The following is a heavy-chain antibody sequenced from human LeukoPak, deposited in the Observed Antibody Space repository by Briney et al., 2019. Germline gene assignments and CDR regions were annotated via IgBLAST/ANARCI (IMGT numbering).Heavy chain of an antibody. CDR2: IGSGT. J-gene: IGHJ3*02. V-gene: IGHV3-23*01. CDR1: GFTFSSYA. D-gene: IGHD6-19*01. CDR3: AKDHFILGIAVAGDAFDI. Sequence: GGSLRLSCGASGFTFSSYAMSWVRQAPGKGLEWVSAIGSGTYYADSVKGRFTISRDNSKNTLYLQMNSLRAEDTAVYYCAKDHFILGIAVAGDAFDIWGQGTMVTVSS.